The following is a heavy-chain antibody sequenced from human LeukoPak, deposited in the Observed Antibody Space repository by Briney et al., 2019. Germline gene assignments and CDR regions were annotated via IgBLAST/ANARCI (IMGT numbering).Heavy chain of an antibody. CDR1: GFTFSSYW. Sequence: PGGSLRLSCAASGFTFSSYWMHWVRQAPGKGLVWVSRINSDGSSTSYADSVKGRFTISRDNAKNTLYLQMNSLRTEDTAVYYCARDRGDYLFDYWGQGTLVTVSS. CDR2: INSDGSST. V-gene: IGHV3-74*01. J-gene: IGHJ4*02. D-gene: IGHD4-17*01. CDR3: ARDRGDYLFDY.